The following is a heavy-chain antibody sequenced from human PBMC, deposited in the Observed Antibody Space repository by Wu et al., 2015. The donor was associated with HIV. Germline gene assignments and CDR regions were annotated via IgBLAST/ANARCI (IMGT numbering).Heavy chain of an antibody. CDR2: ITPYNGNT. J-gene: IGHJ3*02. Sequence: QLVQSGPEVKEPGASVKVSCETSGYTFSSYGITWLRQAPGQGLEWMGWITPYNGNTNYAQKLQGRVTMTIDTSASTAYMELRDLRSDDTAVYFCARGADIVLDAFDIWGQGTMVTVSS. CDR1: GYTFSSYG. D-gene: IGHD2-15*01. V-gene: IGHV1-18*01. CDR3: ARGADIVLDAFDI.